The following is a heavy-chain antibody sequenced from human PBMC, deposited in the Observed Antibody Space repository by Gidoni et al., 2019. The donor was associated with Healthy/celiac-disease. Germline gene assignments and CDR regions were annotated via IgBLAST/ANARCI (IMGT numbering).Heavy chain of an antibody. D-gene: IGHD5-12*01. V-gene: IGHV3-15*07. CDR1: SNAW. CDR2: IKSKTDGGTT. J-gene: IGHJ4*02. Sequence: SNAWMNWVRQAPGKGLEWVGRIKSKTDGGTTDYAAPVKGRFTISRDDSKNTLYLQMNSLKTEDTAVYYCTTGPRDGYQIGWGDYWGQGTLVTVSS. CDR3: TTGPRDGYQIGWGDY.